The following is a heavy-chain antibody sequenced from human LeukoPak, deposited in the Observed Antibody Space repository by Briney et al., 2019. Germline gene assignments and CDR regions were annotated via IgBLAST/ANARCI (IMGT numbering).Heavy chain of an antibody. CDR2: ISHSGST. Sequence: SETLSLTCTVPGYSISSGYYWGWLRQPPGKGLEWIGGISHSGSTYYNSSFHSRVTISIDTSKNQFSLRLTSVTAADTAVYYCTRGSDILTGYRTPYYFDYWGRGTLVTVSS. CDR1: GYSISSGYY. CDR3: TRGSDILTGYRTPYYFDY. J-gene: IGHJ4*02. D-gene: IGHD3-9*01. V-gene: IGHV4-38-2*02.